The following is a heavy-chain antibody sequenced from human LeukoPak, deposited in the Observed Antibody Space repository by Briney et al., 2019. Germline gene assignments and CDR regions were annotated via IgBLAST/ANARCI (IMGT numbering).Heavy chain of an antibody. Sequence: WGSLRLSCAASGFIFSRYGMHWVRQAPGKGLERVAVIWNDGTNKKYADSVRGRFTISRDNSKNTLDLQMNSLRAEDTAVYYCARLGSRNYFDYWGQGTLVTVSS. CDR1: GFIFSRYG. CDR3: ARLGSRNYFDY. D-gene: IGHD3-10*01. CDR2: IWNDGTNK. V-gene: IGHV3-33*01. J-gene: IGHJ4*02.